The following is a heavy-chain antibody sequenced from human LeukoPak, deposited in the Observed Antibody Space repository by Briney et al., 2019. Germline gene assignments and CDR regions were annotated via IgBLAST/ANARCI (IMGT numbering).Heavy chain of an antibody. D-gene: IGHD5-24*01. V-gene: IGHV6-1*01. CDR3: ARVRDGTFDY. J-gene: IGHJ4*02. CDR1: GDSVSSNRVT. Sequence: SQTPSLTCAISGDSVSSNRVTWNWIRQSPSRGLEWLGRTYSRSKWNNDYAISVKSRITINPDTSKNQFSLQLQSMTPEDTAVYYCARVRDGTFDYWGQGTLVTVSS. CDR2: TYSRSKWNN.